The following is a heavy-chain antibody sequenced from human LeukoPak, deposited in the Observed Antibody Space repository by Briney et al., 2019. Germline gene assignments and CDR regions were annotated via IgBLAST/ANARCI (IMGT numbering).Heavy chain of an antibody. CDR2: IKQDGSER. CDR1: GFTFSNYY. J-gene: IGHJ4*02. CDR3: ARVNYGSGSYYRASRYFDY. Sequence: GGSLRLSCAGSGFTFSNYYMSWVRRAPGKGLEWVANIKQDGSERFYGDSVKGRFTISRDNAKNSLYLQMNSLRAEDTAVYYCARVNYGSGSYYRASRYFDYWGQGTLVTVSS. V-gene: IGHV3-7*01. D-gene: IGHD3-10*01.